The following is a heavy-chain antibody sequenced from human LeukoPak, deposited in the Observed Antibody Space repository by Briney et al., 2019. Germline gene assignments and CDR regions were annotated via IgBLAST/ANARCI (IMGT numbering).Heavy chain of an antibody. V-gene: IGHV3-11*05. Sequence: GGSLRLSCAASAFTFSDYYMGWVRQAPGKGLGWVSHISSRSYHIYYADSVKGRFTISRDNAKNSLYQQMNRLRAEDTALYYCARDLSSSAWGISTNWFDPWGQGTLVSVSS. D-gene: IGHD6-25*01. CDR3: ARDLSSSAWGISTNWFDP. CDR1: AFTFSDYY. J-gene: IGHJ5*01. CDR2: ISSRSYHI.